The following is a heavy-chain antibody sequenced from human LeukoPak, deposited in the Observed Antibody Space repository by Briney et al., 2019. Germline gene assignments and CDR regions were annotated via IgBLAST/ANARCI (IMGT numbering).Heavy chain of an antibody. CDR3: AGLLGSWYSTFDAFDI. CDR2: ISSSGSTI. V-gene: IGHV3-48*03. J-gene: IGHJ3*02. Sequence: GGSLRLSCAASGFTFSSYEMNWVRQAPGKGLEWVSYISSSGSTIYYADSVKGRFTISRDNAKNSLYLQMNSLRAEDTAVYYCAGLLGSWYSTFDAFDIWGQGTMVTVSS. CDR1: GFTFSSYE. D-gene: IGHD6-13*01.